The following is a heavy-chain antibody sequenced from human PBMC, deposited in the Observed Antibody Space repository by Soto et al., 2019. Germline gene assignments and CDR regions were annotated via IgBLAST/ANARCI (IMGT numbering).Heavy chain of an antibody. CDR2: IYSGGST. Sequence: GGSLRLSCAASGFTVSSNYMSWVRQAPGKGLEWVSVIYSGGSTYYADSVKGRFTISRDNSKNTLYLQMNSLRAEDTAVYYCARVPSDIVVVPAATYYYYYYMDVWGKGTTVTVSS. D-gene: IGHD2-2*01. CDR3: ARVPSDIVVVPAATYYYYYYMDV. V-gene: IGHV3-66*01. J-gene: IGHJ6*03. CDR1: GFTVSSNY.